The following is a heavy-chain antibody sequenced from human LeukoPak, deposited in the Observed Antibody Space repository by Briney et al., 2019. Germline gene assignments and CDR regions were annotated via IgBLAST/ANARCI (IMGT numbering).Heavy chain of an antibody. CDR3: AKDIKGGSYVDY. J-gene: IGHJ4*02. CDR1: GLTFSSYA. CDR2: ISGSGGST. V-gene: IGHV3-23*01. D-gene: IGHD3-16*01. Sequence: GGSLRLSCAASGLTFSSYAMSWVRQAPGKGLEWVSAISGSGGSTYYADSVKGRFTISRDNSKNTLYLQMNSLRAEDTAVYYCAKDIKGGSYVDYWGQGTLVAVSS.